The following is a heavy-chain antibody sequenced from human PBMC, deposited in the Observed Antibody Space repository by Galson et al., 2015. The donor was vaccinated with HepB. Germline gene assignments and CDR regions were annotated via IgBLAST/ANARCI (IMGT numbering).Heavy chain of an antibody. D-gene: IGHD2-15*01. J-gene: IGHJ6*02. V-gene: IGHV3-15*01. CDR3: TTGIEVVVAPTNPNYHFYGMDV. Sequence: SLRLSCAASGFTFSNAWMSWVRQAPGKGLEWVGRIKSKTDHGTTDYAAPVKGRFTISRDDSEDTLYLQMNSLNTEDTATYYCTTGIEVVVAPTNPNYHFYGMDVWGQGTTVTVSS. CDR2: IKSKTDHGTT. CDR1: GFTFSNAW.